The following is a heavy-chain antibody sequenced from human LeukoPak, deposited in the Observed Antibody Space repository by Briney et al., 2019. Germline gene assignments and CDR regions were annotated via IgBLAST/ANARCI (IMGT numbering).Heavy chain of an antibody. J-gene: IGHJ4*02. Sequence: ASVTVSCKASGYTFTSYDINWVRPATGQGLEWMGWMNPNSGNTGYAQKFQGRVTMTRNTSISTAYMELSSLRSEDTAVYYCARTMYYYNSGSYQTLVGYWGQGTLVTVSS. CDR1: GYTFTSYD. D-gene: IGHD3-10*01. CDR3: ARTMYYYNSGSYQTLVGY. CDR2: MNPNSGNT. V-gene: IGHV1-8*01.